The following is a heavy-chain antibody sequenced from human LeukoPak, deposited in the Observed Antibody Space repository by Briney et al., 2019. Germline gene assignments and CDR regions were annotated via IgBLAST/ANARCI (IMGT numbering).Heavy chain of an antibody. CDR2: INPNSGGT. CDR1: GYTFTGYY. V-gene: IGHV1-2*02. J-gene: IGHJ4*02. Sequence: EASVKVSCKASGYTFTGYYMHWVRQAPGQGLEWMGWINPNSGGTNYAQKFQGRVTITADKSTSTAYMELSSLRSEDTAVYYCARDDPYYYDSSGYYSWGQGTLVTVSS. D-gene: IGHD3-22*01. CDR3: ARDDPYYYDSSGYYS.